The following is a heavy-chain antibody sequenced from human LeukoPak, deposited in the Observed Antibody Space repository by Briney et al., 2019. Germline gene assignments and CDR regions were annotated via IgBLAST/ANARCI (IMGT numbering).Heavy chain of an antibody. CDR1: GGSFSGYY. CDR3: ARELRLDHIAVAGFDY. V-gene: IGHV4-34*01. D-gene: IGHD6-19*01. J-gene: IGHJ4*02. CDR2: INHSGST. Sequence: PSETLSLTCVVYGGSFSGYYWSWIRQPPGKGLEWIGEINHSGSTNYNPSLKSRVTISVDTSKNQFSLKLSSVTAADTAVYYCARELRLDHIAVAGFDYWGQGTLVTVSS.